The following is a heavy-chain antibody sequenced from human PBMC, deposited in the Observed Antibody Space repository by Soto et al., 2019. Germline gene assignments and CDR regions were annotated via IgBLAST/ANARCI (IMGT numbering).Heavy chain of an antibody. CDR3: ARHESDY. V-gene: IGHV3-33*01. CDR1: GFTFSNYG. CDR2: IWFDGSNK. Sequence: QVQLVESGGGVVQPGRSLRLSCAASGFTFSNYGMHWVRQAPGKGLEWVAVIWFDGSNKYYADSVKGRFTISRDNSKNTLYMQMNSLRDEDTAVYYCARHESDYWGQGTLVTVSS. J-gene: IGHJ4*02.